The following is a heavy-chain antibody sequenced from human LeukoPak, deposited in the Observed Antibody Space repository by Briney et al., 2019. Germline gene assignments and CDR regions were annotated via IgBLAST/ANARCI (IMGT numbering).Heavy chain of an antibody. Sequence: GGSLRLSCAASGFTFSSYSMNWVRQAPGKGLEWVSVIYSGGSTYYADSVKGRFTISRDNSKNTLYLQMNSLRAEDTAVYYCAREESYDSSGYYYVYWGQGTLVTVSS. J-gene: IGHJ4*02. CDR3: AREESYDSSGYYYVY. D-gene: IGHD3-22*01. CDR2: IYSGGST. CDR1: GFTFSSYS. V-gene: IGHV3-53*01.